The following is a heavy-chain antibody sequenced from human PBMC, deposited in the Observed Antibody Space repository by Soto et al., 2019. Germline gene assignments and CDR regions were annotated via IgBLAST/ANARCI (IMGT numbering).Heavy chain of an antibody. CDR3: ARIESIARNWFDP. Sequence: GESLKISCKGSGFSFTNYWISWVRQMPGKGLEWMGNIDPVDSYTNYSPSFEGHVTFSADTSISTAYLQWSSLKASDTAIYFCARIESIARNWFDPWGQGTLVTVSS. J-gene: IGHJ5*02. CDR2: IDPVDSYT. D-gene: IGHD6-13*01. CDR1: GFSFTNYW. V-gene: IGHV5-10-1*01.